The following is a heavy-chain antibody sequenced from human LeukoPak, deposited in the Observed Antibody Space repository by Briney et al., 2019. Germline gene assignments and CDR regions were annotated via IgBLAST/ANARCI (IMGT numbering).Heavy chain of an antibody. D-gene: IGHD2-15*01. V-gene: IGHV3-21*01. CDR3: ARDPALYCTGGSCREYYFDY. J-gene: IGHJ4*02. Sequence: PGGSLRLSCAASGFTFSSYSMNWVRQAPGKGLEWVSFISSNSDYIYYADSVKGRFTISRDNAKNSLYLQMNSLRAEDTAVYYCARDPALYCTGGSCREYYFDYWGQGALVTVSS. CDR2: ISSNSDYI. CDR1: GFTFSSYS.